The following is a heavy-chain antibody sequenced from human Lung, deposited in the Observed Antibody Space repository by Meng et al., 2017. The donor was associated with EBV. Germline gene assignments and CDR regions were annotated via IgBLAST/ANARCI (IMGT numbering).Heavy chain of an antibody. CDR3: ARDRWTSAAGLLGY. D-gene: IGHD6-13*01. CDR2: ISAYNGNT. V-gene: IGHV1-18*01. CDR1: GYTFTSYG. Sequence: QVHLVQAGAEGKKPGASGKVSCKASGYTFTSYGISWVRQAPGQGLEWMGWISAYNGNTNYAQKLQGRVTMTTDTSTSTAYMELRSLRSDDTAVYYCARDRWTSAAGLLGYWGQGTLVTVSS. J-gene: IGHJ4*02.